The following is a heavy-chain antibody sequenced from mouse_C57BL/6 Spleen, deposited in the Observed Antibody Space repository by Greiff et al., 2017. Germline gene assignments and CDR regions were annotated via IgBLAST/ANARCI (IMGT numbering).Heavy chain of an antibody. CDR2: ISPRSGNT. D-gene: IGHD1-1*01. V-gene: IGHV1-81*01. CDR1: GYTFTSYG. Sequence: QVQLQQSGAELARPGASVKLSCKASGYTFTSYGISWVKQRTGQGLEWIGEISPRSGNTYYNEKFKGKATLTADKSSSTAYMELRSLTSEDSAVYFCAREWNYGSLAYWGQGTLVTVSA. J-gene: IGHJ3*01. CDR3: AREWNYGSLAY.